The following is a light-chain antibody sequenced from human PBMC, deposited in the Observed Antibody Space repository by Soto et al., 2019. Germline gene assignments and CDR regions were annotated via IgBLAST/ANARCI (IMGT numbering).Light chain of an antibody. CDR2: ETS. V-gene: IGKV3-11*01. J-gene: IGKJ2*01. Sequence: EIVLTQSPATLSLSPGEGATLSCRASQSVSSHLAWYQQKPGQAPRLLIYETSKRAAGFPARFIGSGSGTDFTLTISGLEPEDFAVYYFQQRSNWPRTFGQGTKLEIK. CDR3: QQRSNWPRT. CDR1: QSVSSH.